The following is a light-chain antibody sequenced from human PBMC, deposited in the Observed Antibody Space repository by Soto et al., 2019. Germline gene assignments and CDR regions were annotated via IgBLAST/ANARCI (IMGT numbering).Light chain of an antibody. V-gene: IGKV1-6*01. CDR2: GTS. J-gene: IGKJ1*01. CDR1: QAIRTE. CDR3: LQDYSYPRT. Sequence: AIQMTQSPSSLSASVGDRVIITCRASQAIRTELGWYQQRPGKAPKLLIYGTSNLHSGVPSSFSGSGSGTDFTRTINGLQPEDFATYYCLQDYSYPRTFGQGTKVDVK.